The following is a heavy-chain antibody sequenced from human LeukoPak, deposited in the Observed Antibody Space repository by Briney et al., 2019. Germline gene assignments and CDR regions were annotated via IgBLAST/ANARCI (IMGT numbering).Heavy chain of an antibody. CDR2: INPNSGGT. Sequence: ASVKVSCKASGYTFTGYYMHWVRQAPGQGLEWMGWINPNSGGTNYAQKFQVRGTMTRDTSISTAYMELSRLRSDDTAVYYCARVPIVLMVYATEWFDPWGQGTLVTVSS. J-gene: IGHJ5*02. V-gene: IGHV1-2*02. CDR1: GYTFTGYY. CDR3: ARVPIVLMVYATEWFDP. D-gene: IGHD2-8*01.